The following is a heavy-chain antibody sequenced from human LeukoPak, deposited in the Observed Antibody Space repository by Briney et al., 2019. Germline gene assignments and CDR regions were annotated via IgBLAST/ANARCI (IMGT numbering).Heavy chain of an antibody. V-gene: IGHV4-59*11. J-gene: IGHJ3*01. D-gene: IGHD4-17*01. CDR2: ISYTGST. CDR3: ARDPTTVTKGFDV. CDR1: GGSISSHY. Sequence: SETLSLTCTVSGGSISSHYWAWIRQSPGKGLEWIGYISYTGSTNYNPSLKSRVTLSVDTSKNQFSLKLSSVTAADTAVYYCARDPTTVTKGFDVWGQGTVVTVSS.